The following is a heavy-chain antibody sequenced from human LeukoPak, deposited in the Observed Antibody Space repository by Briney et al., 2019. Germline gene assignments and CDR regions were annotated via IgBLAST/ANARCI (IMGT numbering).Heavy chain of an antibody. Sequence: PSETLSLTCTVSGDSISGYYWSWIRQPPGKGLEWIGNIYYSGTTNYNPSLKSRVTISVDTSKNQFSLKLSSVTAADTAVYYCARSHDSSGYYSWYFDYWGQGTLVTVSS. CDR3: ARSHDSSGYYSWYFDY. D-gene: IGHD3-22*01. V-gene: IGHV4-59*08. CDR1: GDSISGYY. J-gene: IGHJ4*02. CDR2: IYYSGTT.